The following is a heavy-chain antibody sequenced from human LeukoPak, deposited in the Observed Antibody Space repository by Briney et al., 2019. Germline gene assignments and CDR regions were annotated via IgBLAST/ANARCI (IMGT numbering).Heavy chain of an antibody. J-gene: IGHJ6*02. CDR2: ISAYNGNT. Sequence: ASVKVSCKASGYTFTSYGISWVRQAPGQGLEWMGWISAYNGNTNYAQKLQGRVTMTTDTSTSTAYMELRSLRSDDTAVYYCARDNLHYDILTGYYKEPGYHYYYGMDVWGQGTTVTVSS. CDR3: ARDNLHYDILTGYYKEPGYHYYYGMDV. D-gene: IGHD3-9*01. V-gene: IGHV1-18*01. CDR1: GYTFTSYG.